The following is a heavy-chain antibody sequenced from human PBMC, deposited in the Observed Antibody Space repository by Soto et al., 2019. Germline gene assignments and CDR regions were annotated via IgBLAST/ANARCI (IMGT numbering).Heavy chain of an antibody. CDR2: IIPIFGTA. CDR1: GGTFSSYA. D-gene: IGHD3-22*01. Sequence: AVKVSCKASGGTFSSYAISLVRQAPGQGLEWMGGIIPIFGTANYAQKFQRRVTITADESTSTAYMELSSLRSEDTAVYYCASSLYYYDSSGYSPSWGQGTLVTVSS. CDR3: ASSLYYYDSSGYSPS. J-gene: IGHJ5*02. V-gene: IGHV1-69*13.